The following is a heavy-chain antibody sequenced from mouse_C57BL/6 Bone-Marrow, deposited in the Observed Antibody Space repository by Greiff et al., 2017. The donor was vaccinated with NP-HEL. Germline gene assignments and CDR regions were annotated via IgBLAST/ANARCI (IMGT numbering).Heavy chain of an antibody. V-gene: IGHV1-82*01. Sequence: VQLVESGPELVKPGASVKLSCKASGYTFTSSWMHWVKQRPGKGLEWIGRIYPGDGDTNYNGKFKGKATLTADKSSSTAYMQLSSLTSEDSAVYFCARENYYYGTPYYFDYWGQGTTLTVSS. D-gene: IGHD1-1*01. J-gene: IGHJ2*01. CDR3: ARENYYYGTPYYFDY. CDR1: GYTFTSSW. CDR2: IYPGDGDT.